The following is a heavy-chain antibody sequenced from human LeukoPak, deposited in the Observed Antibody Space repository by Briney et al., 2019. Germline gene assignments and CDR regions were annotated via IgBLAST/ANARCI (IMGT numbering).Heavy chain of an antibody. J-gene: IGHJ6*02. Sequence: PGGSLRLSCAASGFTFSSYAMHWVRQAPGKGLEYVSAISSNGGSTYYANSVKGRFTISRDNSKNTLYLQMGSLRAEDMAVYYCARFRAKVGYYYGMDVWGQGTTVTVSS. V-gene: IGHV3-64*01. D-gene: IGHD4-23*01. CDR3: ARFRAKVGYYYGMDV. CDR2: ISSNGGST. CDR1: GFTFSSYA.